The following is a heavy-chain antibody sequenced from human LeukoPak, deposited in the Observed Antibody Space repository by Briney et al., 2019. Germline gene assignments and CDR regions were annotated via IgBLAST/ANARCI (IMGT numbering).Heavy chain of an antibody. D-gene: IGHD6-13*01. Sequence: SQTLSLTCTVSGGSISSGDYYWSWIRQPPGKGLEWIGYIYYSGSTYYNPSLKSRVTISVDTSKNQFSLKLSSVTAADTAVYYCARDPSGQLADDYFDYWGQGTLVTVSS. CDR3: ARDPSGQLADDYFDY. V-gene: IGHV4-30-4*08. CDR2: IYYSGST. J-gene: IGHJ4*02. CDR1: GGSISSGDYY.